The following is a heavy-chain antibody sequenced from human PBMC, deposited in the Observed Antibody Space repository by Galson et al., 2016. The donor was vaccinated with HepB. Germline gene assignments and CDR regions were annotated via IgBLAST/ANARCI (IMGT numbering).Heavy chain of an antibody. D-gene: IGHD1-26*01. V-gene: IGHV3-7*03. J-gene: IGHJ2*01. CDR3: ARDQGYSGSYLRYFDL. CDR1: GFTFSSHW. Sequence: SLRLSCAASGFTFSSHWMTWVRQAPGKGVDWVANIKQDGSEKYYVDSVKGRFTISRDNAENSLYLQMNSLRAEDTAVYYCARDQGYSGSYLRYFDLRAVAPWSLSPQ. CDR2: IKQDGSEK.